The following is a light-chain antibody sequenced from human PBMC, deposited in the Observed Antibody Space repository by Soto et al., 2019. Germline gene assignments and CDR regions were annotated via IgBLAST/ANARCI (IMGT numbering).Light chain of an antibody. V-gene: IGKV1-39*01. CDR3: QQRYSTPLT. CDR2: AAS. Sequence: DIQMTQSPSSLSASVGDRVTITCRAGQTISNYLNWYQQKPGKVPKLLIYAASSLHSGVPSRFSGSGSGTDFTLTISSLQPEDFATYYCQQRYSTPLTFGGGTKVDIK. J-gene: IGKJ4*01. CDR1: QTISNY.